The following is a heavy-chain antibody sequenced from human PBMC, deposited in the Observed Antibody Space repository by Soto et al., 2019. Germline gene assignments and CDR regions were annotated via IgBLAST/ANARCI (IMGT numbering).Heavy chain of an antibody. Sequence: ASVKVSCKVSAYTLTELSMHWVRQAPGKGLEWMGGFDPEDGETIYAQKFQGRVTMTEDTSTDTAYMELSSLRSEDTAVYYCATPVGSYHAFDIWGQGTMVTVSS. D-gene: IGHD1-26*01. CDR3: ATPVGSYHAFDI. CDR1: AYTLTELS. V-gene: IGHV1-24*01. J-gene: IGHJ3*02. CDR2: FDPEDGET.